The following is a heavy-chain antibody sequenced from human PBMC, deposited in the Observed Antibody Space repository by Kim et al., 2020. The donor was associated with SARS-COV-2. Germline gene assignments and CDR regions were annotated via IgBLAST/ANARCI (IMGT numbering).Heavy chain of an antibody. CDR1: GYTFTGYY. CDR3: ARDGTYCGGDCYPELPSDY. Sequence: ASVKVSCKASGYTFTGYYMHWVRQAPGQGLEWMGWINPNSGGTNYAQKFQGRVTMTRDTSISTAYMELSRLRSDDTAVYYCARDGTYCGGDCYPELPSDYWGQGTLVTVSS. D-gene: IGHD2-21*02. J-gene: IGHJ4*02. V-gene: IGHV1-2*02. CDR2: INPNSGGT.